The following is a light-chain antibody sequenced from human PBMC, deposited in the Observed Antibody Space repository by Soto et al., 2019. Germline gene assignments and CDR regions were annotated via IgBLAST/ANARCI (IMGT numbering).Light chain of an antibody. Sequence: EIQMTQSPSSLSASVGDRVIITCRASQSISAYVNWYQQKPGKAPNLLIFAASNLQHGVPSRFSGSGSGTDFTLAITSLQPEDFATYYCQQFNDYPITFGQGTRLEIK. CDR1: QSISAY. CDR2: AAS. CDR3: QQFNDYPIT. J-gene: IGKJ5*01. V-gene: IGKV1-39*01.